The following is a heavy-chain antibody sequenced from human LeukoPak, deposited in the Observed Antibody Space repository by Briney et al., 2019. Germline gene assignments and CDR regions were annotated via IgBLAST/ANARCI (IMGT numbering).Heavy chain of an antibody. CDR3: ARASQWLAFDY. D-gene: IGHD6-19*01. V-gene: IGHV3-66*01. J-gene: IGHJ4*02. CDR2: IHNGGST. CDR1: GFTVSSNY. Sequence: GGSLRLSCAASGFTVSSNYMSWVRQAPGKGLEWVSVIHNGGSTKYADSVKGRFTISRDNSKNTLYLQMNSLRVEDTAVYFCARASQWLAFDYWGQGTLVTVSS.